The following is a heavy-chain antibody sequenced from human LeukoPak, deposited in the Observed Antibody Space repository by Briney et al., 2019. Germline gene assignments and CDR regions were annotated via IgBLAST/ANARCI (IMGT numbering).Heavy chain of an antibody. D-gene: IGHD3-10*01. CDR1: GYTFTGYY. Sequence: ASLKLSCKASGYTFTGYYMQWVRQAPGQGLEWMGWINPNSAGTNYAQKFKGRVTMTRDTAISTAYMELSRLRSDDTAVYYCARAVRGRGHFDSWGQGTLVTVSS. V-gene: IGHV1-2*02. CDR2: INPNSAGT. J-gene: IGHJ4*02. CDR3: ARAVRGRGHFDS.